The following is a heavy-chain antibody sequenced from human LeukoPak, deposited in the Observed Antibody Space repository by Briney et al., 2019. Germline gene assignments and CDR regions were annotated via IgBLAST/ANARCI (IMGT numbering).Heavy chain of an antibody. V-gene: IGHV4-34*01. J-gene: IGHJ6*02. CDR1: GGSFSGYY. CDR2: INHSGST. CDR3: ASGKQLVRPKDPRIVYYGMDV. Sequence: SETLPLTCAVYGGSFSGYYWSWLRQPPGKGLEWIGEINHSGSTNYNPSLKSRVTISVDTSKNQFSLKLSSVTAADTAVYYCASGKQLVRPKDPRIVYYGMDVWGQGTTVTVSS. D-gene: IGHD6-13*01.